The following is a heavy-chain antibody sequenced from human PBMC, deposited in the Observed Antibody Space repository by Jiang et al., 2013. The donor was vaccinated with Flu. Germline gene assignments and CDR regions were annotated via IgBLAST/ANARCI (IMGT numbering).Heavy chain of an antibody. V-gene: IGHV3-64D*06. J-gene: IGHJ4*02. D-gene: IGHD6-19*01. CDR3: VKDQVKSGWPLSAGLFDY. Sequence: LVQPGGSLRLSCSASGFTFSSYAMHWVRQAPGKGLEYVSAISSNGGSTYYADSVKGRFTISRDNSKNTLYLQMSSLRAEDTAVYYCVKDQVKSGWPLSAGLFDYWGQGTLVTVSS. CDR1: GFTFSSYA. CDR2: ISSNGGST.